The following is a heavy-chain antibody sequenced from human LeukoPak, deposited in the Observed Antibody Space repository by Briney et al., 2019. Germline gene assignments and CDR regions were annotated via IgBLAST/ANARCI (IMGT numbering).Heavy chain of an antibody. J-gene: IGHJ4*02. D-gene: IGHD3-16*02. Sequence: SQTLSFTCTVSGGSITFGSYYWTWIRQPAGKGLEWIGRIYTSGRTFYNPSLKSRVTISMDTSMNQFSLRLNSVTAADTAVYYCARARVIPASFDDWGQGALVTVSS. CDR2: IYTSGRT. V-gene: IGHV4-61*02. CDR3: ARARVIPASFDD. CDR1: GGSITFGSYY.